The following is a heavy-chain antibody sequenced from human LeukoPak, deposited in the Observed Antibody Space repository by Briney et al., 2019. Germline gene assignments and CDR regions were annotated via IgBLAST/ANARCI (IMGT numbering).Heavy chain of an antibody. J-gene: IGHJ6*04. D-gene: IGHD3-10*01. Sequence: SETLSLTCAVYGGSFSGYYWSWIRQPPGKGLEWIGEINHSGSTNYNPSLKSRVTISVDTSKNQFSLKLSSVTAADTAVYYCARGSGDIYGMDVWGKGTTVTVSS. CDR1: GGSFSGYY. CDR2: INHSGST. CDR3: ARGSGDIYGMDV. V-gene: IGHV4-34*01.